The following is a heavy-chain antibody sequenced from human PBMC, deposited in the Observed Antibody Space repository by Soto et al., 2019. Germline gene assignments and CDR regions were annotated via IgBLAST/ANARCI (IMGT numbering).Heavy chain of an antibody. CDR3: ARQSVPYYDFWSGYSIFGY. CDR1: GGSISSSSYY. V-gene: IGHV4-39*01. CDR2: IYYSGST. J-gene: IGHJ4*02. D-gene: IGHD3-3*01. Sequence: SETLSLTCTVSGGSISSSSYYWGWIRQPPGKGLEWIGSIYYSGSTYYNPSLKSRVTISVDTSKNQFSLKLSSVTAADTAVYYCARQSVPYYDFWSGYSIFGYWGQGTLVTVSS.